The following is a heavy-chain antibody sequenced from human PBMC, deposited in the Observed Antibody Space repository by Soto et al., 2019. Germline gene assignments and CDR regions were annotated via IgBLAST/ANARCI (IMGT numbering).Heavy chain of an antibody. CDR1: GGSISSGGYS. V-gene: IGHV4-30-2*01. J-gene: IGHJ4*02. CDR2: IYHSGST. D-gene: IGHD6-6*01. CDR3: ARVGMTAARPGGYFDY. Sequence: SETLSLTCAVSGGSISSGGYSWSWIRQPPGKGLEWIGYIYHSGSTYYNPSLKSRVTISVDRSKNQFSLKLSSVTAADTAVYYCARVGMTAARPGGYFDYWGQGTLVTVSS.